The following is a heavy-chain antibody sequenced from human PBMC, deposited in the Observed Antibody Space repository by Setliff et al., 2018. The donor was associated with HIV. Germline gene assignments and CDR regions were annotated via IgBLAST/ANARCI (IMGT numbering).Heavy chain of an antibody. J-gene: IGHJ4*02. Sequence: PGGSLRLSCAASGFTFSHYWMHWVRQAPGKGLVWVCGMNTDGSSTRYADAVKGRLTISRDNAKNMLYLQMNSLSADDTAVCYCVRGSGYYYFDNWGQGALVTVSS. CDR2: MNTDGSST. CDR3: VRGSGYYYFDN. D-gene: IGHD3-22*01. CDR1: GFTFSHYW. V-gene: IGHV3-74*01.